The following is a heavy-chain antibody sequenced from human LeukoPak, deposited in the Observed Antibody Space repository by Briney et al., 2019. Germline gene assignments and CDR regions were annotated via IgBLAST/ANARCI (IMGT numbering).Heavy chain of an antibody. V-gene: IGHV3-74*01. CDR3: ARDHRGSGSRYYYYYMDV. CDR1: GFTFSSYW. J-gene: IGHJ6*03. D-gene: IGHD3-10*01. CDR2: INSDGSST. Sequence: PGGSLRLSCAASGFTFSSYWMHWVRQAPGQGLVWVSRINSDGSSTSYADSVKGRFTISRDNAKNTLYLQMNSLRAEDTAVYYCARDHRGSGSRYYYYYMDVWGKGTTVTISS.